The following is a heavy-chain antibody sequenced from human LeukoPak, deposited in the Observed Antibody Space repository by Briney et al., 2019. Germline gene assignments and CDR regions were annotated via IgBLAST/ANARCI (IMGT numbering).Heavy chain of an antibody. J-gene: IGHJ4*02. D-gene: IGHD2-2*01. CDR2: ISSSSSYI. CDR3: ASRGGYCSSTSCQGYYFDY. Sequence: PGGSLRLSCAASGFTFDDYGMSWVRQAPGKGLEWVSSISSSSSYIYYADSVKGRFTISRDNAKNSLYLQMNSLRAEDTAVYYCASRGGYCSSTSCQGYYFDYWGQGTLVTVSS. V-gene: IGHV3-21*01. CDR1: GFTFDDYG.